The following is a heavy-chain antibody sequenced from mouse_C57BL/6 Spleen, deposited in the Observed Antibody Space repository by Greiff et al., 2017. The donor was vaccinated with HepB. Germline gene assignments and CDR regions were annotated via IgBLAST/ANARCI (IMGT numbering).Heavy chain of an antibody. CDR2: INPSNGGT. CDR3: ARKEYGSSSWYFDV. D-gene: IGHD1-1*01. CDR1: GYTFTSYW. V-gene: IGHV1-53*01. J-gene: IGHJ1*03. Sequence: VQLQQSGTELVKPGASVKLSCKASGYTFTSYWMHWVKQRPGQGLEWIGNINPSNGGTNYNEKFKSKATLTVDKSSSTAYMQLSSLTSEDSAVYYWARKEYGSSSWYFDVWGKGTTVTVSS.